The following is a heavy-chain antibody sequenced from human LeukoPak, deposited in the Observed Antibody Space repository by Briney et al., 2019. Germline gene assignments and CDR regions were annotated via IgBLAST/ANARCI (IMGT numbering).Heavy chain of an antibody. CDR3: AKMVPNYYDSSGYSWFDP. J-gene: IGHJ5*02. V-gene: IGHV3-23*01. CDR2: FSGSGGST. D-gene: IGHD3-22*01. CDR1: GFTFSSYA. Sequence: QPGASLRLSCAASGFTFSSYAMSWVRQAPGKGLEWVSAFSGSGGSTYYADSVKGRFTISRDNSKNTLYLQMNSLRAEDTALYYCAKMVPNYYDSSGYSWFDPWGQGTLVTVSS.